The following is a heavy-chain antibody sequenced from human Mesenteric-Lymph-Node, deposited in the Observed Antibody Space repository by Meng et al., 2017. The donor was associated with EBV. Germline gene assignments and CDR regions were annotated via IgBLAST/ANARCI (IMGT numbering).Heavy chain of an antibody. CDR3: ARPPTVTHDYHYGMDV. J-gene: IGHJ6*02. CDR2: ITPIFGTT. V-gene: IGHV1-69*01. D-gene: IGHD4-17*01. CDR1: GGTFSSYI. Sequence: QVQLVQSGAEVKKPGSSVKVSCKTSGGTFSSYIITWVRQAPGQGLEWMGQITPIFGTTNYAQKFQGRVTITADESTSTAYMELSSLRSDDTARYYCARPPTVTHDYHYGMDVWGQGTMVTVSS.